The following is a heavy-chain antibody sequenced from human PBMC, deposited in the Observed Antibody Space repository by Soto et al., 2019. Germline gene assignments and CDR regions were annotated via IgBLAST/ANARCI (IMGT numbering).Heavy chain of an antibody. CDR3: ARDSRRVNWNSVTYYYYYAMDV. J-gene: IGHJ6*02. D-gene: IGHD1-20*01. V-gene: IGHV3-7*01. Sequence: EVQLVESGGGLVQPGGSLRLSCAASGFTFSDSWMAWVRQAPGKGLEWVANIKQDGSRRYYVDSVKGRFTISRDNARNTLYVQMSSLRAEDTAMYYCARDSRRVNWNSVTYYYYYAMDVWGQGTTVTVSS. CDR1: GFTFSDSW. CDR2: IKQDGSRR.